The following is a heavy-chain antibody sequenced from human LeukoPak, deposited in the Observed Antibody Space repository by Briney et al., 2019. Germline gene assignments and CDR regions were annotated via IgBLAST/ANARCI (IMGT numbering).Heavy chain of an antibody. Sequence: QPGGSLRLSCAASGFTFSTYWITWVRQAPGKGLEGVDKIKQDRSEKNYVDSVKRRCTISRDNVKNSVYLQMNSLRGEDTAVYYCANTMREGFDIWGQGTLVTV. CDR1: GFTFSTYW. D-gene: IGHD3-22*01. CDR2: IKQDRSEK. V-gene: IGHV3-7*02. J-gene: IGHJ3*02. CDR3: ANTMREGFDI.